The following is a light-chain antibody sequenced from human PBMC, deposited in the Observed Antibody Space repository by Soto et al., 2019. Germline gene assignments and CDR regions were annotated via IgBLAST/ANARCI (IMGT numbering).Light chain of an antibody. CDR3: AAWDDSLRGGV. V-gene: IGLV1-47*01. CDR2: RDS. Sequence: QSVLTQPPSASGTPGQRVTISCSESSSSIGSNYIYWYQQLPGTAPKLLIYRDSQRPSGVPDRFSGSKSGTSASLVISGLRSDDEADYYCAAWDDSLRGGVFGGGTKLTVL. J-gene: IGLJ3*02. CDR1: SSSIGSNY.